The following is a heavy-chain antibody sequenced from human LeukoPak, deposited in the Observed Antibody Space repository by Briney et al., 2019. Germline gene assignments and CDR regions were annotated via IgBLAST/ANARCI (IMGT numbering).Heavy chain of an antibody. V-gene: IGHV1-18*01. Sequence: GASVKVSCKASGYTFISYGISWVRQAPGQGLEWMGWISAYNGNTNYAQKLQGRVTMTTDTSTSTAYMELRSLRSDDTAVYYCARGGGGYSGYDQLNAFDIWGQGTMVTVSS. CDR1: GYTFISYG. D-gene: IGHD5-12*01. CDR2: ISAYNGNT. CDR3: ARGGGGYSGYDQLNAFDI. J-gene: IGHJ3*02.